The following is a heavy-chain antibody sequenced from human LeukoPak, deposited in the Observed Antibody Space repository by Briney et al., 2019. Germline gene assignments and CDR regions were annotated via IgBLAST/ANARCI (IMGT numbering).Heavy chain of an antibody. J-gene: IGHJ2*01. CDR1: GGSISSYY. D-gene: IGHD6-19*01. Sequence: SETLSLTCTVSGGSISSYYWSWIRQPPGKGLEWIGYIYYSGSTNYNPSLKSRVTISVDTSKNQFSLKVRSVTAADTAVYYCARASGAVWYFDLWGRGTLVTVSS. CDR3: ARASGAVWYFDL. CDR2: IYYSGST. V-gene: IGHV4-59*12.